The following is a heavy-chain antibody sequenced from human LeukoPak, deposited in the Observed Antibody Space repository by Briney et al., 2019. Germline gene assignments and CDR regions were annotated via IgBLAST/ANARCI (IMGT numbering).Heavy chain of an antibody. D-gene: IGHD2-15*01. CDR2: ISGSGGST. Sequence: GGSLRLSCAASGFTFSSYAMSWVRQAPGKGLEWVSAISGSGGSTYYADSVKGRFTISRDNAKNSLYLQMNSLRAEDTAVYYCASVDCSGGSCYHQGYWGQGTLVTVSS. CDR3: ASVDCSGGSCYHQGY. J-gene: IGHJ4*02. V-gene: IGHV3-23*01. CDR1: GFTFSSYA.